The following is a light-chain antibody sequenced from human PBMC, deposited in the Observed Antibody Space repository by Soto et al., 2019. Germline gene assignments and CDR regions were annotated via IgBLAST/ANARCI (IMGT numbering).Light chain of an antibody. V-gene: IGLV2-14*01. CDR2: EVS. CDR3: SSYTSSITYV. Sequence: QSVLTQPASVSGSPGQSITISCTGTSSDIGRYSYVSWYQQHPGKAPKLIIYEVSNRPSGVSNRFSGSKSGNTASLTISGLQAEDEADYYCSSYTSSITYVFGTGTKVTVL. CDR1: SSDIGRYSY. J-gene: IGLJ1*01.